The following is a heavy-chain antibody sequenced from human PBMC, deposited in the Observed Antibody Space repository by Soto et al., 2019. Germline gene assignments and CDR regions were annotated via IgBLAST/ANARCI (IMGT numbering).Heavy chain of an antibody. CDR1: GDSVSSNSAA. CDR2: TYYRSKWYN. V-gene: IGHV6-1*01. J-gene: IGHJ6*02. Sequence: SQTLSLTCAISGDSVSSNSAAWNWIRQSPSRGLEWLGRTYYRSKWYNDYTVSVKSRITINPDTSKNQFSLRLNSVTPEDTAVYYCVRLVWENNINYFHYYGMDVWGQGTTVTVSS. CDR3: VRLVWENNINYFHYYGMDV. D-gene: IGHD1-26*01.